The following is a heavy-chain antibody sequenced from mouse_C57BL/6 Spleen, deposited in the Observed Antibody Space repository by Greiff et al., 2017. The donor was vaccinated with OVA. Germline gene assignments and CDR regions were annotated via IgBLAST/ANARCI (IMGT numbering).Heavy chain of an antibody. D-gene: IGHD1-1*01. CDR2: ISSGGDYI. CDR1: GFTFSSYA. J-gene: IGHJ3*01. Sequence: EVQGVESGEGLVKPGGSLKLSCAASGFTFSSYAMSWVRQTPEKRLEWVAYISSGGDYIYYADTVKGRFTISRDNARNTLYLQMSSLKSEDTAMYYCTRHYYGSSYRWFAYWGQGTLVTVSA. V-gene: IGHV5-9-1*02. CDR3: TRHYYGSSYRWFAY.